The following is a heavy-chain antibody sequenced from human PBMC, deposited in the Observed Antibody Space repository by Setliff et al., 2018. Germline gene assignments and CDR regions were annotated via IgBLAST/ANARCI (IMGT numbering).Heavy chain of an antibody. V-gene: IGHV3-23*01. J-gene: IGHJ4*02. CDR2: ISGSGGST. D-gene: IGHD4-17*01. CDR3: ATSYYGDYETDY. Sequence: PGGSLRLSCAASGFTFSHFAIHWVRQAPGKGLEWVAGISGSGGSTYYADSVKGRFTISRDNSKNTLYLQMNSLRAEDTAVYYCATSYYGDYETDYWGQGTLVTVSS. CDR1: GFTFSHFA.